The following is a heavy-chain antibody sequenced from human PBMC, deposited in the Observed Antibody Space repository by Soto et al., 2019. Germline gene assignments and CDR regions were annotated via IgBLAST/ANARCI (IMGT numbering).Heavy chain of an antibody. CDR1: GGTFSSYA. Sequence: GASVKVSCKASGGTFSSYAISWVRQAPGQGLEWMGGIIPIFGTANYAQKFQGRVTITADESTSTAYMELSSLRSEDTAVYYCARGALHKSSSWGYYYYGMDVWGQGTTVTVSS. CDR3: ARGALHKSSSWGYYYYGMDV. J-gene: IGHJ6*02. V-gene: IGHV1-69*13. D-gene: IGHD6-13*01. CDR2: IIPIFGTA.